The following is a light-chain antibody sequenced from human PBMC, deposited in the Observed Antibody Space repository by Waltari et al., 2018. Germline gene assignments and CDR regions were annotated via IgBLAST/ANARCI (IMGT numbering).Light chain of an antibody. CDR3: QQYNTYPWT. Sequence: DIQMTQSPSTVSASVGDRVTITWRASQSISSWLAWYQQKPGKAPKLLIYDASSLESGVPSRFSGSGSGTEFTLTISSLQPDDFAAYYCQQYNTYPWTFGQGTKVEIK. CDR1: QSISSW. CDR2: DAS. V-gene: IGKV1-5*01. J-gene: IGKJ1*01.